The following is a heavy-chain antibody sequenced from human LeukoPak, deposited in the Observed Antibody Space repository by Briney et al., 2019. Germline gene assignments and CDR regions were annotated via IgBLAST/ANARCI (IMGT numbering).Heavy chain of an antibody. CDR1: GFTFTRYS. J-gene: IGHJ4*02. V-gene: IGHV3-23*01. Sequence: PGGSLRLSCAASGFTFTRYSMTWVCQAPGKGLEWLSAIRGDVVHTYHADSVTGRFTISRDNSKNTLFLQIDSLRSEDTDVYYCAKNLRTGLALYEYWGQATLVSVSS. CDR3: AKNLRTGLALYEY. CDR2: IRGDVVHT.